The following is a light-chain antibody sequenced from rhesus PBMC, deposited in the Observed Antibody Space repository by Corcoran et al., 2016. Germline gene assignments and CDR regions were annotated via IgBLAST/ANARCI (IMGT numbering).Light chain of an antibody. J-gene: IGKJ3*01. CDR3: QKYSSSPPFT. Sequence: QVILTQSPATLSLSPGERATLSCRASQSVGSSLAWYQQNPGQPPGLLHYGASSRATGIPDRFSGGGSGTELTLTISSLEPEDFAVYYCQKYSSSPPFTFGPGTKLDIK. CDR1: QSVGSS. CDR2: GAS. V-gene: IGKV3-53*01.